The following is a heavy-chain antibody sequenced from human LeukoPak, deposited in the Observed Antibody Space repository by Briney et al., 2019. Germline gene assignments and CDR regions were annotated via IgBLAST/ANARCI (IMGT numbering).Heavy chain of an antibody. CDR2: ISGSGGST. Sequence: GGSLRLSCAASGFTFSSYWMSWVRQAPGKGLEWVSAISGSGGSTYYADSVKGRFTISRDNSKNTLYLQMNSLRAEDTAVYYCAKDRRGSSWSYYYGMDVWGQGTTVTVSS. V-gene: IGHV3-23*01. D-gene: IGHD6-13*01. CDR3: AKDRRGSSWSYYYGMDV. CDR1: GFTFSSYW. J-gene: IGHJ6*02.